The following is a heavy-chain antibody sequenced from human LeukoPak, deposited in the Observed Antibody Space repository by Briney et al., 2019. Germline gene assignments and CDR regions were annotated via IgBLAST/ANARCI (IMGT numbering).Heavy chain of an antibody. CDR2: ISYDGSNK. CDR1: GFTFSSYG. V-gene: IGHV3-30*18. Sequence: GSLRLSCAASGFTFSSYGMHWVRQAPGKGLEWVAVISYDGSNKYYEDSVKGRLIISRNNYKNTMYLQMNSLRAEDTAVYYCAKDWTGGSSWYYKYYYGMDVWGQGTTVTVSS. J-gene: IGHJ6*02. D-gene: IGHD6-13*01. CDR3: AKDWTGGSSWYYKYYYGMDV.